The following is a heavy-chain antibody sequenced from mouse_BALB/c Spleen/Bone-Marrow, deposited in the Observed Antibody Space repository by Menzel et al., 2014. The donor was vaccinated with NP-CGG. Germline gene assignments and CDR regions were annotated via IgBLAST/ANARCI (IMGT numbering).Heavy chain of an antibody. CDR3: ASRGGSSWFAY. J-gene: IGHJ3*01. CDR2: ISTYYGDA. V-gene: IGHV1S137*01. Sequence: QVQLQQSGAELVRPGVSVKTSCKGSGYTFTDYAMHWVKQSHAKSLEWIGVISTYYGDASYNQKFKGKATMTVDKSSSTAYMELARLTSEDSAIYYCASRGGSSWFAYWGQGTLVTVSA. CDR1: GYTFTDYA.